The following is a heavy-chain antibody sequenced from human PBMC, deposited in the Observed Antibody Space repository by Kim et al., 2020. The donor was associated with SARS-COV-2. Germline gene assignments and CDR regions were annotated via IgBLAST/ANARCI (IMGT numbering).Heavy chain of an antibody. CDR1: GFTFSDYY. V-gene: IGHV3-11*03. CDR3: ASGYYYYHDTFYF. Sequence: GGSLRLSCAASGFTFSDYYMSWIRQSPGKGLEWVSDISSSSIHTSYADSVKGRFTISRDDAKNSLYLQMDSLRAEDTAVYYCASGYYYYHDTFYFWCQGPMVTVSS. D-gene: IGHD3-10*01. CDR2: ISSSSIHT. J-gene: IGHJ3*01.